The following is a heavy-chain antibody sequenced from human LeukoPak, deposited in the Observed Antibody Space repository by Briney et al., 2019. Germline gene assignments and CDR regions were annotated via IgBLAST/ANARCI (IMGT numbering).Heavy chain of an antibody. D-gene: IGHD3-3*01. J-gene: IGHJ4*02. CDR3: ARAYPYYDFLSGYYLDY. V-gene: IGHV3-11*04. CDR1: GGSFSDYY. CDR2: ICSNDNTM. Sequence: LSLTCAVYGGSFSDYYMSWIRQAPGKGLEWVSYICSNDNTMSYADSVRGRFTISRDNAKNSLYLQMNSLRAEDTAVYYCARAYPYYDFLSGYYLDYWGQGTLVTVSS.